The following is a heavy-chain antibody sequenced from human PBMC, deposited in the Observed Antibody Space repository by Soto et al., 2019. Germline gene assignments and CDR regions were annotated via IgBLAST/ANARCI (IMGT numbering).Heavy chain of an antibody. V-gene: IGHV6-1*01. CDR3: ARGAVADYSRVFDY. J-gene: IGHJ4*02. CDR1: GDSVSSNSAA. D-gene: IGHD6-19*01. Sequence: SQTLSLTCAISGDSVSSNSAAWNWIRQSPSRGLEGLGRTYYRSKWYKDYEVSVKSRITINLDTSKNQFSLQLNSVPPEDTAVYYCARGAVADYSRVFDYWGQGTLVTVSS. CDR2: TYYRSKWYK.